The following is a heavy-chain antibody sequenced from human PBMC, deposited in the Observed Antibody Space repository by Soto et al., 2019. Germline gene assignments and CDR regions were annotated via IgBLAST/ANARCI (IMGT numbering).Heavy chain of an antibody. J-gene: IGHJ3*02. V-gene: IGHV4-59*01. D-gene: IGHD3-10*01. CDR1: GGSISSYY. CDR3: ARVWGGAFDI. Sequence: QVQLQESGPGLVKPSEPLSLTCTVSGGSISSYYWSWIRQPPGKGLEWIGYIYYSGSTNYNPSLKSRVTISVDTSKNQFSLKLSSVTAADTAVYYCARVWGGAFDIWGQGTMVTVSS. CDR2: IYYSGST.